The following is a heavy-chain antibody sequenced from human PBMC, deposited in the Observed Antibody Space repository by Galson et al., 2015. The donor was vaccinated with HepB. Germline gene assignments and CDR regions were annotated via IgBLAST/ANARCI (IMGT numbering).Heavy chain of an antibody. V-gene: IGHV3-66*01. Sequence: SLRLSCAASGFTVSSNYMSWVRQAPGKGLEWVSVIYSGGSTYYADSVKGRFTISRDNSKNTLYLQMNSLRAEDTAVYYCARDRTWGFLEEPGTTYYYGMDVWGQGTTVTVSS. CDR2: IYSGGST. J-gene: IGHJ6*02. CDR1: GFTVSSNY. CDR3: ARDRTWGFLEEPGTTYYYGMDV. D-gene: IGHD3-3*01.